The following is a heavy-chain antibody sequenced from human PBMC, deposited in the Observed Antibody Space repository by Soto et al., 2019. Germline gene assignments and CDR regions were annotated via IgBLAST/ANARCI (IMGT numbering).Heavy chain of an antibody. CDR1: GLNVSYNY. CDR3: ARLPKGSRVTS. J-gene: IGHJ4*02. Sequence: EVQLVETGGGLVQPGGSLRLSCAASGLNVSYNYMNWVRQAPGKGLEWVSYITSSGDSIYYADSVKGRFTVSRDNAKNSLFLQMNSLRDEDTAVYYCARLPKGSRVTSWGQGTLVTVSS. V-gene: IGHV3-48*02. D-gene: IGHD4-17*01. CDR2: ITSSGDSI.